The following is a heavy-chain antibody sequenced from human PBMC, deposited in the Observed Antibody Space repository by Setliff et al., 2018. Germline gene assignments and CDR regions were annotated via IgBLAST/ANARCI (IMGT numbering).Heavy chain of an antibody. V-gene: IGHV5-51*01. Sequence: GESLKISCKGSGYSFTSYWIGWVRQMPGEGLEWMGIIYPGDSDTRYSPSFQGQVTISADKSISTAYLQWSSLKASDTAMYYCARHSDYGGNLYNWFDPWGQGTRVTVSS. J-gene: IGHJ5*02. D-gene: IGHD4-17*01. CDR1: GYSFTSYW. CDR3: ARHSDYGGNLYNWFDP. CDR2: IYPGDSDT.